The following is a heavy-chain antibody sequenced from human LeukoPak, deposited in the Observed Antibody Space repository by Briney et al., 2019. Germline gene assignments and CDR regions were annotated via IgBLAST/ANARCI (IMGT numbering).Heavy chain of an antibody. Sequence: PSETLSLTCAVYGGSFSGYYWSWIRQPPGKGLEWIGEINHSGSTNYNPSLKSRVTISVDTSKNQFSLKLSSVTAADTAVYYCARDVGTAMGGGRDYWGQGTLVTVSS. CDR2: INHSGST. V-gene: IGHV4-34*01. J-gene: IGHJ4*02. CDR1: GGSFSGYY. CDR3: ARDVGTAMGGGRDY. D-gene: IGHD5-18*01.